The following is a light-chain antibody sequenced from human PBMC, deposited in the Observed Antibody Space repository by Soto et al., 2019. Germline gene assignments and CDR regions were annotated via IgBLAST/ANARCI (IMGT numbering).Light chain of an antibody. CDR1: SSDVGGYNY. V-gene: IGLV2-8*01. J-gene: IGLJ3*02. CDR2: EVT. Sequence: QSVLTQPPSASGSPGQSVTISCTGASSDVGGYNYVSWCQQHPGKAPKLMIYEVTKRPSGVPDRFSGSKSGNTASLTVSGLQAEDEADYYCSSYAGSHNLVFGGGTKRTVL. CDR3: SSYAGSHNLV.